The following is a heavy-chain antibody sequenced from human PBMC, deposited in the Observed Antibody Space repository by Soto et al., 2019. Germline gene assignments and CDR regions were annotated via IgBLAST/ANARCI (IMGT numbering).Heavy chain of an antibody. J-gene: IGHJ4*02. CDR1: GFTFSDYY. V-gene: IGHV3-11*01. CDR2: LGSSGSPI. Sequence: PGGSLRLSCAASGFTFSDYYMSWIRQAPGKGLEWVSYLGSSGSPIYYADSVKGRFTVSRDNARNSLYLQMNSLRGEDTAVYYCGRGHRGADYWGQGTLVTVSS. CDR3: GRGHRGADY.